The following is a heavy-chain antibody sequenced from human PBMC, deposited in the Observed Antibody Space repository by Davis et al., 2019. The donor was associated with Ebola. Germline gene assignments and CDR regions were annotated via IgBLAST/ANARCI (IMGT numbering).Heavy chain of an antibody. V-gene: IGHV1-2*06. CDR2: INPNSGGT. D-gene: IGHD2-2*01. CDR3: ARGEDCTSASCSTY. Sequence: AASVKVSCKASGYTFTSHDINWVRQAPGQGLEWMGRINPNSGGTNYAQKFQGRVTMTRDTSISTAYMELSRLRSDDTAVYYYARGEDCTSASCSTYWGQGTLVTVSS. J-gene: IGHJ4*02. CDR1: GYTFTSHD.